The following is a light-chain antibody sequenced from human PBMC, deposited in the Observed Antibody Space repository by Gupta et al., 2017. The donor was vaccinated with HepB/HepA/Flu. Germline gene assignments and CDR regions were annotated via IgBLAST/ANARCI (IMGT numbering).Light chain of an antibody. J-gene: IGKJ1*01. V-gene: IGKV1-39*01. CDR2: AAS. CDR1: QSISSY. CDR3: QQSYSTSWT. Sequence: DIQMTQSPSSLSASLGDRVTITCRSSQSISSYLNWYQQKPGKAPKLLIYAASSLQSGVPSRFSGSGSGTDFTLTISNLQPEDFATYYCQQSYSTSWTFGQGTKVEIK.